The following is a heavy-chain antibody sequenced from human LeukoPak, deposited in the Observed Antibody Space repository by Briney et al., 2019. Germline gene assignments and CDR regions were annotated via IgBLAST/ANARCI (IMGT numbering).Heavy chain of an antibody. CDR3: AKDYDFWSGYYSPTRGYFDY. V-gene: IGHV3-30*02. CDR2: IRFDGSNK. CDR1: GFTFSSSG. D-gene: IGHD3-3*01. Sequence: GGSLRLSCPASGFTFSSSGMHWVRQAPGKGLEWVAFIRFDGSNKYYADSVKGRFTISRDNSKNTLYLQMNSLRAEDAAVYYCAKDYDFWSGYYSPTRGYFDYWGQGTLVTVSS. J-gene: IGHJ4*02.